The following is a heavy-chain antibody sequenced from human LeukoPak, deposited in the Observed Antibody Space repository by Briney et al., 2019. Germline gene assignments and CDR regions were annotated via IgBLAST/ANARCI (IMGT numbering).Heavy chain of an antibody. Sequence: SETLSLTCTVSGASVSGKFWSWIRHSPGNGLEWIGLIYYSGTTKFNPSLEGRVAMSVDTSNNQFSLSLSSVTTADTAVYFCVGGGDWLPEYWGHGTQVIVSS. D-gene: IGHD3/OR15-3a*01. CDR2: IYYSGTT. J-gene: IGHJ4*01. CDR3: VGGGDWLPEY. V-gene: IGHV4-59*02. CDR1: GASVSGKF.